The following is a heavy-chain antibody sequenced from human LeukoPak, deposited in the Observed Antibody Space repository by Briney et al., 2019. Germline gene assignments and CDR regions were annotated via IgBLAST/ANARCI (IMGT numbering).Heavy chain of an antibody. Sequence: ASVKVSCKASGYTFTSYGISWVRQAPGQGLEWMGWISAYNGNANYAQKLQGRVTMTTDTSTSTAYMELRSLRSDDTAVYYCARDRTSQGYYDILTGLNWFDPWGQGTLVTVSS. V-gene: IGHV1-18*04. CDR2: ISAYNGNA. D-gene: IGHD3-9*01. CDR3: ARDRTSQGYYDILTGLNWFDP. J-gene: IGHJ5*02. CDR1: GYTFTSYG.